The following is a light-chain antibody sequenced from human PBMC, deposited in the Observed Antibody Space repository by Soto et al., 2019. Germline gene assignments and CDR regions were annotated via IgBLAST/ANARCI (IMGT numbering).Light chain of an antibody. Sequence: DIVMTQSPATLSVSPGERATLSCRASQSVSGNLAWYQKRPGQTPRLLIYGASTRATGVPARFSGSGSGTDFTLTISSLQPDDFATYYCQQYNSYPYTFGQGTKLEIK. CDR3: QQYNSYPYT. CDR1: QSVSGN. J-gene: IGKJ2*01. CDR2: GAS. V-gene: IGKV3-15*01.